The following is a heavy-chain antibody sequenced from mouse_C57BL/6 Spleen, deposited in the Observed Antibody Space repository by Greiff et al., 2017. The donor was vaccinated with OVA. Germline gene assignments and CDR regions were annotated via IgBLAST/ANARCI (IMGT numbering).Heavy chain of an antibody. Sequence: GGGLVQPKGSLKLSCAASGFPFNTYAMHWVRQAPGKGLEWVARIRSKSSNYATYYADSVKDRFTISRDDSQSMLYLQMNNLKTEDTAMYYCVREGSYYGPYYYAMDYWGQGTSVTVSS. CDR3: VREGSYYGPYYYAMDY. D-gene: IGHD2-10*01. V-gene: IGHV10-3*01. CDR2: IRSKSSNYAT. CDR1: GFPFNTYA. J-gene: IGHJ4*01.